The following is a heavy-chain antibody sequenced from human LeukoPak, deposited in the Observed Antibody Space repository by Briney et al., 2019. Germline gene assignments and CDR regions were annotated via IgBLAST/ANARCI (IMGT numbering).Heavy chain of an antibody. CDR3: ATDGLTRTTDGTLES. CDR1: GFTFSHYS. CDR2: IFYDGSNK. Sequence: PGGSLRLSCVASGFTFSHYSMHWVRQAPGKGLEWVALIFYDGSNKFYTDSVKGRFTISRDNSKSTLYLQMNNLRTEDTAMYYCATDGLTRTTDGTLESWGQGTLVTVSS. J-gene: IGHJ4*02. V-gene: IGHV3-30-3*01. D-gene: IGHD1-20*01.